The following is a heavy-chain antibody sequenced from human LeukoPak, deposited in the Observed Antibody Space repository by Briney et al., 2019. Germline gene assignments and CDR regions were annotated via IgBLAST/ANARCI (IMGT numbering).Heavy chain of an antibody. J-gene: IGHJ5*02. CDR1: GGSISSGGNY. CDR3: ARASSRWFDP. Sequence: SETLSLTCTVSGGSISSGGNYWSWIRHPPGKGLEWIGYIYHSGTTYFNPSLKSRVTISVDNSRNQFSLTLSSVTAADTAIYYCARASSRWFDPWGQGTLVTVSS. V-gene: IGHV4-31*03. CDR2: IYHSGTT.